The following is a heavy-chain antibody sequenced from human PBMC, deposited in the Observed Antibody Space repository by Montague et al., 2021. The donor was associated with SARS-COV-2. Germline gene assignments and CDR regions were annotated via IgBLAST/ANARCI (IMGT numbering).Heavy chain of an antibody. J-gene: IGHJ4*02. CDR2: IYQTGSA. D-gene: IGHD5-12*01. CDR3: ARGSGNFRIDN. Sequence: TLSLTCAVSGGSISSGNSWSWIRQAPGKGLEWIGYIYQTGSAYYNPSLKGRVSISIDKSKNQFSLNVTSVTAADTALYYCARGSGNFRIDNWGLGSLVTVSS. V-gene: IGHV4-30-2*01. CDR1: GGSISSGNS.